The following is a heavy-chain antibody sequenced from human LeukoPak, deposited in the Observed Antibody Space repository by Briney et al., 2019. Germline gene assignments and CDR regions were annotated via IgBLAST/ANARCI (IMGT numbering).Heavy chain of an antibody. Sequence: GGSLRLSCAASGFTFSSYWMTWVRQAPGKRLEWVANINQDGSEKYYVDSVKGRFTISRDNSKNTLYLQMNSLRAEDTAVYYCAKDVDWSSGYFNYWGQGTLVTVSS. J-gene: IGHJ4*02. CDR1: GFTFSSYW. V-gene: IGHV3-7*03. CDR3: AKDVDWSSGYFNY. CDR2: INQDGSEK. D-gene: IGHD3-22*01.